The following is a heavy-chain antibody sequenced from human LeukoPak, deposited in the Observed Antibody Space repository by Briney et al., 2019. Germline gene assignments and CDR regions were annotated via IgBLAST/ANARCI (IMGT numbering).Heavy chain of an antibody. CDR1: GFTFSSYA. CDR2: IYYDGSRR. D-gene: IGHD3-3*01. J-gene: IGHJ4*02. CDR3: AREESAYYREL. V-gene: IGHV3-30*04. Sequence: GRSLRLSCAASGFTFSSYAMHWVRQAPGKGLEWVAVIYYDGSRRLYADSVKGRFTISRDDSKNTLFLEMNSLSAEDTAVYYCAREESAYYRELWGQGTLLTVSS.